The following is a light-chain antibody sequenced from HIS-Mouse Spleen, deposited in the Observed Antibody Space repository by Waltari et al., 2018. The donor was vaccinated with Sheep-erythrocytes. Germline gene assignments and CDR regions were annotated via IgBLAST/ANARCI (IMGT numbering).Light chain of an antibody. CDR3: QQLNSYPHT. CDR1: QGISSY. Sequence: DIQLTQSPSFLSASVGDRVTITCRASQGISSYLPWYQQKPGKAPKLLIYAASTLQSGVPSRFSGSGSGTEFTLTISSLQPEDFATYYCQQLNSYPHTFGQGTKLEIK. V-gene: IGKV1-9*01. CDR2: AAS. J-gene: IGKJ2*01.